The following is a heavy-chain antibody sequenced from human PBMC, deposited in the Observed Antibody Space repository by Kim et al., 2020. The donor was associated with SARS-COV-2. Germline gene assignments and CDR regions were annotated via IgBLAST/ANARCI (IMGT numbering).Heavy chain of an antibody. CDR1: GFTFSSYS. J-gene: IGHJ4*02. CDR3: ARDWGSGWYSDY. CDR2: ISSSSSYI. V-gene: IGHV3-21*01. Sequence: GGSLRLSCAASGFTFSSYSMNWVRQAPGKGLEWVSSISSSSSYIYYADSVKGRFTISRDNAKNSLYLQMNSLRAEDTAVYYCARDWGSGWYSDYWGQGTLVTVSS. D-gene: IGHD6-19*01.